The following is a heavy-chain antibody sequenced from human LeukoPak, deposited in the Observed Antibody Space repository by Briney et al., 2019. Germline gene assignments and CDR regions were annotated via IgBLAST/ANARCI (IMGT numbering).Heavy chain of an antibody. CDR1: GGSISSYY. CDR3: ARGGVSSGWYSGSSPFDY. D-gene: IGHD6-19*01. Sequence: PSETLSLTCTVSGGSISSYYWSWIRQPAGKGLEWIGRICTSGSTNYNPSLKSRVTMSVDTSKNQFSLKLSSVTAADTAVYYCARGGVSSGWYSGSSPFDYWGQGTLVTVSS. V-gene: IGHV4-4*07. CDR2: ICTSGST. J-gene: IGHJ4*02.